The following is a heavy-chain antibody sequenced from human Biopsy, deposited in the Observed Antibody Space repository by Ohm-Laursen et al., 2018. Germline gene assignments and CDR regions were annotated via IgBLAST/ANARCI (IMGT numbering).Heavy chain of an antibody. Sequence: SLRLSCSASGITVSGNYMTWVRQAPGKGLEWVSAISDIGSSTFYSDSVKGWFTISRDNSKKTLYLQMNSLRAEDTAIYYCAKDQPDLAVVVAAHWYFDLWGRGTLVTVSS. CDR1: GITVSGNY. CDR3: AKDQPDLAVVVAAHWYFDL. CDR2: ISDIGSST. D-gene: IGHD2-15*01. J-gene: IGHJ2*01. V-gene: IGHV3-53*01.